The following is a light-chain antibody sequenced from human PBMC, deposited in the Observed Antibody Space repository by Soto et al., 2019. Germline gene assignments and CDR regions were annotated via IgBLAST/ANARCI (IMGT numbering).Light chain of an antibody. Sequence: EKVMTQSPGSLSVSPGERAALSCRASQSVGSNLAWYQRKPGQAPRLLIYGASTRATGIPSRFSGSGSRTEFTLTISSLQPEDFATYYCQQLNSYSSFTFGPGTKVDI. V-gene: IGKV3-15*01. CDR2: GAS. CDR1: QSVGSN. J-gene: IGKJ3*01. CDR3: QQLNSYSSFT.